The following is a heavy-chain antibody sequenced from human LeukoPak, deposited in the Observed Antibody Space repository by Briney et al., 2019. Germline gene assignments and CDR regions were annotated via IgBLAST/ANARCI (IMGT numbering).Heavy chain of an antibody. J-gene: IGHJ2*01. CDR1: GGSISSYY. Sequence: PSETLSLTCTVSGGSISSYYWSWIRQLPGKVLEWIGYIYYGGSTNYNPSLKSRVTISVDTSKNQFSLKLSSVTAADTAVYYCARGYYYDSSGPNWYFDLWGRGTLVTVSS. D-gene: IGHD3-22*01. CDR3: ARGYYYDSSGPNWYFDL. V-gene: IGHV4-59*01. CDR2: IYYGGST.